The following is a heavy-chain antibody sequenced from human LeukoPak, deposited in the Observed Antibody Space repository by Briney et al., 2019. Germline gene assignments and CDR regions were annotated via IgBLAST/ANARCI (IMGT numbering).Heavy chain of an antibody. CDR1: GYTSTSSD. Sequence: GASVKVSCKASGYTSTSSDINWVRQATGQGLEWMGWMNPDSGDTGYAEKFQDRLTIAGDTSINTAYMELTNLKSEDTAVYYRTRGWDLWGQGTLVTVSS. CDR2: MNPDSGDT. CDR3: TRGWDL. V-gene: IGHV1-8*03. J-gene: IGHJ5*02.